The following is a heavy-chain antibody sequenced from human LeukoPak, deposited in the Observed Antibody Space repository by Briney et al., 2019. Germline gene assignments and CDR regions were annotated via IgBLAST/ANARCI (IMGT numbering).Heavy chain of an antibody. J-gene: IGHJ4*02. D-gene: IGHD4-17*01. V-gene: IGHV3-30*18. Sequence: GGSLRLSCAASGFTFSSYGMHWVRQAPGKGLEWVAVISYDGPNKYYADSVKGRFTISRDNSKNTLYLQMNSVRAEDTAIYYCAKGRYHLATVTLLDYWGQGTLVTVSS. CDR3: AKGRYHLATVTLLDY. CDR1: GFTFSSYG. CDR2: ISYDGPNK.